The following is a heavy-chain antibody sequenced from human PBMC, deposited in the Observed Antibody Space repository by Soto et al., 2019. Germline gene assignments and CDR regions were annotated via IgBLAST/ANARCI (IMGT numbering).Heavy chain of an antibody. Sequence: QVQLVQSGAEVKKPGSSVKVSCKASGGTFSTYTITWVRQAPGQGLEWMGRIIPIIGIINYAQKFQGRVTISAAKCTCIAYMELTGLSSDVTAVDYCAGDPDSHYNDSHASSYPWGQGTLVTVSS. CDR2: IIPIIGII. V-gene: IGHV1-69*08. J-gene: IGHJ5*02. D-gene: IGHD4-4*01. CDR3: AGDPDSHYNDSHASSYP. CDR1: GGTFSTYT.